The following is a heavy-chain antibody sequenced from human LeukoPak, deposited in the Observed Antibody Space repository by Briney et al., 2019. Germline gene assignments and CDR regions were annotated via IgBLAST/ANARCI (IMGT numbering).Heavy chain of an antibody. Sequence: GGSLRLSCAASGFTFDDYAMHWVRQAPGKGPEWVSRITWNSGSTSYADPVKGRLTISRDNAKHSVYLQMDSLRFEDTALYYCAKDTGFYGSGRDSYYFDHWGLGTLVTVS. CDR2: ITWNSGST. D-gene: IGHD3-10*01. CDR1: GFTFDDYA. CDR3: AKDTGFYGSGRDSYYFDH. J-gene: IGHJ4*02. V-gene: IGHV3-9*01.